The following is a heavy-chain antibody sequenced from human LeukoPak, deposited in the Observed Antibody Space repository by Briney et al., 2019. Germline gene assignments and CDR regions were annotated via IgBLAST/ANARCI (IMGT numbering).Heavy chain of an antibody. CDR3: ARFASIDYFDY. J-gene: IGHJ4*02. CDR2: ISGSGSTI. Sequence: QPGGSLRLSCAASGFTFSSYEMNWVRQAPGKGLEWVSYISGSGSTIYYANSVKGRFTISRDNAKNSLYLQMNSLRAEGTAVYYCARFASIDYFDYWGQGTLVTVSS. CDR1: GFTFSSYE. D-gene: IGHD5-12*01. V-gene: IGHV3-48*03.